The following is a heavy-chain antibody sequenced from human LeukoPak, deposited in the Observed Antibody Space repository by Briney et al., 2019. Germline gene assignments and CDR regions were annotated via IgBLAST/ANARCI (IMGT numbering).Heavy chain of an antibody. CDR1: GGSISSSSYY. CDR2: IYYSGST. D-gene: IGHD3-10*01. Sequence: KPSETLSLTCTVSGGSISSSSYYWGWIRQPPGKGLEWIGSIYYSGSTYYNPSLKSRVTISVDTSKNQFSLKLTSVTAADTAVYYCARLLTLRGVHSPPDYWGQGTLVTVSS. V-gene: IGHV4-39*01. J-gene: IGHJ4*02. CDR3: ARLLTLRGVHSPPDY.